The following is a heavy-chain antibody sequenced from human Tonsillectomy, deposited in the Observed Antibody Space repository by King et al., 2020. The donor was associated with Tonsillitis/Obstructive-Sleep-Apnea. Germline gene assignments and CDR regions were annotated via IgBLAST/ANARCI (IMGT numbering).Heavy chain of an antibody. D-gene: IGHD2-21*02. J-gene: IGHJ3*02. V-gene: IGHV4-4*07. Sequence: QLQESGPGLVKPSETLSLTCTVPGGSISSYYWSWIRQPAGKGLEWIGRIYTSGSTNYNPSLKSRVTMSVDTSKNQFSLKLSSVTAADTAVYYCARVRRHIVVVTANDAFDIWGQGTMVTVSS. CDR1: GGSISSYY. CDR2: IYTSGST. CDR3: ARVRRHIVVVTANDAFDI.